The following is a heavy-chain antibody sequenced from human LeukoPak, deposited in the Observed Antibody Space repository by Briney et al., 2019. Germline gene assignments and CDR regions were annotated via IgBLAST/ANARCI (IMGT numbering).Heavy chain of an antibody. J-gene: IGHJ6*03. V-gene: IGHV4-59*11. Sequence: SETLSLTRSVSSVSISSHDWSWVRQSPGKGLEWIGYSHSSGDTSYSPSLKSRVTISLDTSKNQFSLRLSSVTAADTAVYFCAKGEYSRTSYYHYYMDVWGKGTTVTVSS. D-gene: IGHD6-6*01. CDR1: SVSISSHD. CDR2: SHSSGDT. CDR3: AKGEYSRTSYYHYYMDV.